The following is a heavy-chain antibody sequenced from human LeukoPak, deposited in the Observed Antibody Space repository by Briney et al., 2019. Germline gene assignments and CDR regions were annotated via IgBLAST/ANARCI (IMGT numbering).Heavy chain of an antibody. V-gene: IGHV1-18*01. CDR1: GYTFTSYG. CDR2: ISGYNGNT. J-gene: IGHJ5*02. Sequence: GASVKVSCKASGYTFTSYGISWVRQAPGQGLEWMGWISGYNGNTNYAQKLQGRVTMTTDTSTSTAYMELRSLRSDDTAVYYCARTYIVATTRYNWFDPWGQGTLVTVSS. CDR3: ARTYIVATTRYNWFDP. D-gene: IGHD5-12*01.